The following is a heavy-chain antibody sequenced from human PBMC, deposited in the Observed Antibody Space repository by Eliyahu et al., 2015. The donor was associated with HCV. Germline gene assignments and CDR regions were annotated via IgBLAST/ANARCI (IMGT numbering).Heavy chain of an antibody. J-gene: IGHJ4*02. Sequence: EVQLVXSGGGLVQPGGSLXXSCAASXFXFSRYSMNWVRQAPGKGLEWVSYISSSSSTIYYADSVKGRFTXSRDNAKNSLYLQMNSLRDEDTAVYYCARAQGYGQGYFDYWGQGTLVTVSS. CDR3: ARAQGYGQGYFDY. CDR1: XFXFSRYS. V-gene: IGHV3-48*02. CDR2: ISSSSSTI. D-gene: IGHD4-17*01.